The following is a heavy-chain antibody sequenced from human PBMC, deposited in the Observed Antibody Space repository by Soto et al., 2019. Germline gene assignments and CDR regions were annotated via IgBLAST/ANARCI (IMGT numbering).Heavy chain of an antibody. Sequence: QVQLVQSGAEVKKPGASVKVSCKASGYTFTSYGISWVRQAPGQGLEWMGWSSAYNGNTNYAQKLQARGTLTTATAAITAYMEVRSLSSDDTVVYYWARLGLCRGGRSYVDYWGQGTLVPVSS. CDR1: GYTFTSYG. D-gene: IGHD2-15*01. CDR3: ARLGLCRGGRSYVDY. CDR2: SSAYNGNT. V-gene: IGHV1-18*01. J-gene: IGHJ4*02.